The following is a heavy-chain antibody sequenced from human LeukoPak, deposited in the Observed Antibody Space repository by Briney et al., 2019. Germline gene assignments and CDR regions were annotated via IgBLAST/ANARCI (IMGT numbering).Heavy chain of an antibody. Sequence: PSQTLSLTCTVSGGSISSGDYYWSWIRQPPGTGLEWIGYIYYSGSTYYNPSLKSRVTIPVDTSKNQFSLKLSSVTAADTAVYYCARVVVAAGHWFDPWGQGTLVTVSS. J-gene: IGHJ5*02. CDR3: ARVVVAAGHWFDP. CDR2: IYYSGST. V-gene: IGHV4-30-4*01. D-gene: IGHD2-15*01. CDR1: GGSISSGDYY.